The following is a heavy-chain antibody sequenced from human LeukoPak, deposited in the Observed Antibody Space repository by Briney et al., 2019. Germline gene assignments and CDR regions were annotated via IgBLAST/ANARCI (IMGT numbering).Heavy chain of an antibody. D-gene: IGHD3-22*01. CDR2: IKQDGSEK. CDR3: ARGGMYYYDSSGLSTHFDY. J-gene: IGHJ4*02. V-gene: IGHV3-7*01. CDR1: GFTFSSYW. Sequence: GGSLRLSCAASGFTFSSYWMSWVRQAPGKGLEWVANIKQDGSEKYYVDSVKGRFTISRDNAKNSLYLQMNSLRAEDTAVYYCARGGMYYYDSSGLSTHFDYWGQGTLVTVSS.